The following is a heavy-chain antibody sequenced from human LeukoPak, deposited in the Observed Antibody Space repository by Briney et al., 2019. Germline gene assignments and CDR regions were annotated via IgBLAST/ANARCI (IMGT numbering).Heavy chain of an antibody. J-gene: IGHJ4*02. D-gene: IGHD3-22*01. CDR3: TTSSGYLNY. V-gene: IGHV3-48*01. CDR1: GFTFGKYW. CDR2: MTGTSDII. Sequence: GGSLRLSCVASGFTFGKYWMSWVRQAPGKGLEWVSYMTGTSDIIKYADSVKGRFTVSRDNAKNSLYLQMNSLRAEDTAVYYCTTSSGYLNYWGQGTLVTVSS.